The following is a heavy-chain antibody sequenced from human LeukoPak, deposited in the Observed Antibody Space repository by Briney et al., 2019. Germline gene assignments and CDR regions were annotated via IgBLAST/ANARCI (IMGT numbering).Heavy chain of an antibody. V-gene: IGHV3-30*02. Sequence: QPGGSLRLSCAASGFTFSNYGMHWVRQAPGKGLEWVALISFDGSQKYYADSVKGRFTISRDNSKSTVYLQMNSLRVEDAAVYYCARDLSLGSGEFWGPGTLVTVSS. J-gene: IGHJ4*02. CDR2: ISFDGSQK. CDR1: GFTFSNYG. CDR3: ARDLSLGSGEF. D-gene: IGHD3-10*01.